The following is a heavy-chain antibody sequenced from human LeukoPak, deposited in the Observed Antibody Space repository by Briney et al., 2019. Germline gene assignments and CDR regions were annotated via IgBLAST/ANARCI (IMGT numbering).Heavy chain of an antibody. CDR3: AKERDYYDSSGYYNGGFDL. Sequence: PGGSLRLSCAASGFTFSSYAMSWVRQAPGKGLEWVSAISGSGGSTYYADSVKGRFTISRDNSKNTLYLQMNSLRAEDTAVYYCAKERDYYDSSGYYNGGFDLWGQGTLVTVSS. J-gene: IGHJ5*02. CDR2: ISGSGGST. V-gene: IGHV3-23*01. D-gene: IGHD3-22*01. CDR1: GFTFSSYA.